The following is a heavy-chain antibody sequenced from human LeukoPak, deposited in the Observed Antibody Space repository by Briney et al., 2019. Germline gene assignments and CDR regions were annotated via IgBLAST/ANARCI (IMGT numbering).Heavy chain of an antibody. CDR2: ISWDGGST. V-gene: IGHV3-43*01. D-gene: IGHD6-19*01. Sequence: GGSLRLSCAASGFTFDDYTMHWVRQAPGKGLEWVSLISWDGGSTYYADPVKGRFTISRDNSKNSLYLQMNSLRTEDTALYYCAKDGGGSGWSRYYFDYWGQGALVTVSS. CDR1: GFTFDDYT. CDR3: AKDGGGSGWSRYYFDY. J-gene: IGHJ4*02.